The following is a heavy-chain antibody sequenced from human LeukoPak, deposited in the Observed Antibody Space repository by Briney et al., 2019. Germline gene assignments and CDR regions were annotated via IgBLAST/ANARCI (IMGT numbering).Heavy chain of an antibody. CDR3: ASFHYYGSGSYYNVLRYFDY. J-gene: IGHJ4*02. CDR1: GGTFSSYA. V-gene: IGHV1-69*04. Sequence: ASVKVSCKASGGTFSSYAISWVRQAPGQGLEWMGRIIPILGIANYAQKFQGRVTITADKSTSTAYMELSSLRSEDTAVYYCASFHYYGSGSYYNVLRYFDYWGQGTLVTVSS. D-gene: IGHD3-10*01. CDR2: IIPILGIA.